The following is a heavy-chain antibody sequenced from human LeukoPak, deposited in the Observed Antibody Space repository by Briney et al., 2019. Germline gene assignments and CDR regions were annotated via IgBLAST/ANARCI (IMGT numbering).Heavy chain of an antibody. CDR1: GYTFTSYG. CDR3: ARGLQENLAWLQAFSAFDI. D-gene: IGHD5-12*01. J-gene: IGHJ3*02. Sequence: GASVKVSCTASGYTFTSYGISWVRQAPGQGLEWMGWISAYNGNTNYAQKLQGRVTMTTDTSTSTAYMELRRLRSDDTAVYYCARGLQENLAWLQAFSAFDIWGQGTMVTVSS. CDR2: ISAYNGNT. V-gene: IGHV1-18*01.